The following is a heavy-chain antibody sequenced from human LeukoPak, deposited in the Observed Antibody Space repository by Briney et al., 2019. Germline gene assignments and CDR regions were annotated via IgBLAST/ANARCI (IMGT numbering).Heavy chain of an antibody. CDR1: RFTFSSYA. D-gene: IGHD6-6*01. Sequence: PGGSLRLSCAASRFTFSSYAMSWVRQAPGKGLEWVSGIGGSGSKYYADSVKGRFTLSRDNSKNTLYLQMNSLRAEDTAVYFCARDRDSSSHYFDYWGQGALVTVSS. CDR3: ARDRDSSSHYFDY. J-gene: IGHJ4*02. V-gene: IGHV3-23*01. CDR2: IGGSGSK.